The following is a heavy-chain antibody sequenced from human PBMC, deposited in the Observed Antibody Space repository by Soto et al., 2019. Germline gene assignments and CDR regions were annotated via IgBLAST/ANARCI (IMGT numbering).Heavy chain of an antibody. V-gene: IGHV3-23*01. Sequence: GGSLRLSCAASGFTFSSYAMSWVRQAPGKGLEWVSAISGSGGSTYYADSVKGRFTISRDNSKNTLYLQMNSLRAEDTAVYYCAAGTRRAYYYDSSGYFDYWGQGTLVTVSS. CDR1: GFTFSSYA. D-gene: IGHD3-22*01. CDR3: AAGTRRAYYYDSSGYFDY. J-gene: IGHJ4*02. CDR2: ISGSGGST.